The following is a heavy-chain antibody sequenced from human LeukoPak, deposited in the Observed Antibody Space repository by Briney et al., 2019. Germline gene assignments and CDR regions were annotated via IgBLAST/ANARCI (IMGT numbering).Heavy chain of an antibody. CDR2: ISWNSGSI. J-gene: IGHJ3*02. V-gene: IGHV3-9*03. Sequence: GRSLRLSCAAPGFTFDDYAMHWVRQAPGKGLEWVSGISWNSGSIGYADSVKGRFTISRDNAKNSLYLQMNSLRAEDMALYYCAKGGDYYYDSSGYYSAFDIWGQGTMVTVSS. CDR1: GFTFDDYA. D-gene: IGHD3-22*01. CDR3: AKGGDYYYDSSGYYSAFDI.